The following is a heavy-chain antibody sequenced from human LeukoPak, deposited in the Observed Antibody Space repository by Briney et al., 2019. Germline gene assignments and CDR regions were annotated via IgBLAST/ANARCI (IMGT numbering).Heavy chain of an antibody. V-gene: IGHV3-7*01. CDR3: ARSRYSGSYLGSFDF. D-gene: IGHD1-26*01. Sequence: PGGSLRLSCAASGFTFSNYWMTWVRQAPGKGLERVANIKQDGGEKNYVDSVKGRFTISKDNAKNSLCLQMNSLGAEDTAVYYCARSRYSGSYLGSFDFWGQGTLVTVSS. CDR2: IKQDGGEK. CDR1: GFTFSNYW. J-gene: IGHJ4*02.